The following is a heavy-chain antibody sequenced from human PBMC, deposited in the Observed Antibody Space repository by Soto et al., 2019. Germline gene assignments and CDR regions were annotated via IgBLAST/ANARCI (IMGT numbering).Heavy chain of an antibody. CDR1: GGTFSSYA. D-gene: IGHD5-12*01. V-gene: IGHV1-69*12. J-gene: IGHJ6*02. CDR2: IIPTFGTA. Sequence: QVQLVQSGAEVKKPGSSVKVSCKASGGTFSSYAISWVRQAPGQGLEWMGGIIPTFGTANYAQKFQGRVTITADESTSRAYMELSSLRSEDTAVYYCARVSEMATIPPFPWYYYGMDVWGQGTTVTVSS. CDR3: ARVSEMATIPPFPWYYYGMDV.